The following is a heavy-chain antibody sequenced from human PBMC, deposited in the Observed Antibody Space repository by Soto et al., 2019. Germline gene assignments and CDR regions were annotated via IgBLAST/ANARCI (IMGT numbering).Heavy chain of an antibody. V-gene: IGHV3-7*05. J-gene: IGHJ6*02. CDR1: GFTFTRYW. Sequence: SGGSLRLSCAASGFTFTRYWMSWVRQAPGKGLEWVANIKEDGSEKYSVDSVKGRFSISRDNAENSLYLQMNSLRAEDTAVYYCARASTYYDILTGYYPYGMDVWGQGTTVTVSS. CDR3: ARASTYYDILTGYYPYGMDV. CDR2: IKEDGSEK. D-gene: IGHD3-9*01.